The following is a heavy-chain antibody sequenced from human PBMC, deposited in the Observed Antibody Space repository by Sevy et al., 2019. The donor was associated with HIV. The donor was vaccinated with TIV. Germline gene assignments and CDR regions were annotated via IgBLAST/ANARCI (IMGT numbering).Heavy chain of an antibody. Sequence: ASVKVSCKASGYTFTSYGISWVRQAPGQGLEWMGWINGYNGNTNYGQKLQGRVTMTTDTSTNTAYMELRSLRSDDTAVYYCARVEAAGGTPIDYWGQGTLVTVSS. CDR3: ARVEAAGGTPIDY. V-gene: IGHV1-18*04. CDR2: INGYNGNT. J-gene: IGHJ4*02. CDR1: GYTFTSYG. D-gene: IGHD6-13*01.